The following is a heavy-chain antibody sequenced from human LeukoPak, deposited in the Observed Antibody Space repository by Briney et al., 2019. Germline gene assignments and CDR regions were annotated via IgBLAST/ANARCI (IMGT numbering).Heavy chain of an antibody. Sequence: SETLSLTCGISGDSINNHDWWSWVRQPPGKGLEWIAEIHDGGTPNCNPSLKSRVTISVDKFKTQFSLNLNSVTAADTAVYYCVADGYYCLDQWGHGTLVTVSP. CDR2: IHDGGTP. CDR1: GDSINNHDW. J-gene: IGHJ4*01. D-gene: IGHD5-18*01. CDR3: VADGYYCLDQ. V-gene: IGHV4/OR15-8*01.